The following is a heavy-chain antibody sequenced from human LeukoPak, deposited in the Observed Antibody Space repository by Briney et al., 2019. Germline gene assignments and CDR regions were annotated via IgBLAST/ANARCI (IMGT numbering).Heavy chain of an antibody. V-gene: IGHV4-34*01. CDR3: ASGGDYRSSTSCYKRRGYYYYGMDV. D-gene: IGHD2-2*01. CDR2: INHSGST. J-gene: IGHJ6*02. Sequence: SETLSLTCAVYGGSFSGYYWSWIRQPPGKGLEWIGEINHSGSTNYNPSLKSRVTISVDTSKNQFSLKLSSVTAADTAVYYCASGGDYRSSTSCYKRRGYYYYGMDVWGQGTTVTVSS. CDR1: GGSFSGYY.